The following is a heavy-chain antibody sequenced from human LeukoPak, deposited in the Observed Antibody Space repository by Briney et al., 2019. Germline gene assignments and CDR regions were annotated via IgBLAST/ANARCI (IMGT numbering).Heavy chain of an antibody. Sequence: PSETLSLTCTVSGGSISSYYWSWIRQHPGKGLEWIGYIYYSGSTYYNPSLKSRVTISVDTSKNQFSLKLSSVTAADTAVYYCAGLNQQWPYGWFDPWGQGTLVTVSS. V-gene: IGHV4-59*06. D-gene: IGHD6-19*01. CDR3: AGLNQQWPYGWFDP. J-gene: IGHJ5*02. CDR1: GGSISSYY. CDR2: IYYSGST.